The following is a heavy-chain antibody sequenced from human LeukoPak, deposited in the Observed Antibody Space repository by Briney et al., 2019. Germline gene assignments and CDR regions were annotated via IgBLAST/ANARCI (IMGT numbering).Heavy chain of an antibody. J-gene: IGHJ6*03. V-gene: IGHV4-59*08. D-gene: IGHD2-21*01. CDR3: ASSDSAYYYMDV. Sequence: SETLSLTCTVSGGSISSYYWSWIRQPPGKGLEWIGYIYYSGSTNYNPSLKSRVTISVDTSKNQFSLKLSSVTAADTAVYYCASSDSAYYYMDVWGKGTTVTVSS. CDR1: GGSISSYY. CDR2: IYYSGST.